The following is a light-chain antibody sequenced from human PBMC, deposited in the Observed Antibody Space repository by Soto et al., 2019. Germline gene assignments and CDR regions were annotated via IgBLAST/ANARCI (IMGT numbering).Light chain of an antibody. Sequence: QSVLTQPPSVSGAPGQRVTISCTGSSSNIGAGYDVHWYQQLLGTAPKLLIYGNSNRPSGVPDRFSGSKSGTSASLAITGLQAEDEADYYCQSYDSSLSTAVFGGGTQLTVL. V-gene: IGLV1-40*01. CDR3: QSYDSSLSTAV. J-gene: IGLJ7*01. CDR2: GNS. CDR1: SSNIGAGYD.